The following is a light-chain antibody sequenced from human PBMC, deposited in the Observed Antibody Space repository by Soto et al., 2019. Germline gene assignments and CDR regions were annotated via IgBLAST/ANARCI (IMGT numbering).Light chain of an antibody. J-gene: IGLJ1*01. V-gene: IGLV2-14*03. Sequence: QSALTQPASVSGSPGQSITISCTGTSSDVGLYNYVSWYRHLPGKAPELIIYDVSNRPSGVSNRFSGSKSANTASLTISGLQAEDDADYYCNSYTSSGTYVFGTGTQLTVL. CDR1: SSDVGLYNY. CDR2: DVS. CDR3: NSYTSSGTYV.